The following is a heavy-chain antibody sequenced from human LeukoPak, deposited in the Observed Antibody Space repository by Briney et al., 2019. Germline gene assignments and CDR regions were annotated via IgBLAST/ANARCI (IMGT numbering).Heavy chain of an antibody. CDR1: GFTLNSYA. J-gene: IGHJ4*02. CDR2: ISGGSDNT. CDR3: TRGLNSGYDSGLFDY. Sequence: GGSLRLSCVASGFTLNSYAMSWVRQAPGKGPEWVSGISGGSDNTYYADSVKGRFTMSRDKSKNTLYLQMNSLRVEDKAVYYCTRGLNSGYDSGLFDYWGQGTLVTVSS. D-gene: IGHD5-12*01. V-gene: IGHV3-23*01.